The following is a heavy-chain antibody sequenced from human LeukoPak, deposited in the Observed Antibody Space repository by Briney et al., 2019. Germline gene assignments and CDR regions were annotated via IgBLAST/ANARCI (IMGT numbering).Heavy chain of an antibody. CDR2: CSSSGST. CDR1: GCLDTRYT. CDR3: ARAPYYYDSSGYYSFDY. Sequence: SETLTPPLTGTGCLDTRYTRCWIRPPPRPGQAPLGQCSSSGSTNSHPSLTRRLTISVDPSTNQFSLKPSSLPAADPAVYYCARAPYYYDSSGYYSFDYWGQGTLVTVSS. V-gene: IGHV4-59*02. J-gene: IGHJ4*02. D-gene: IGHD3-22*01.